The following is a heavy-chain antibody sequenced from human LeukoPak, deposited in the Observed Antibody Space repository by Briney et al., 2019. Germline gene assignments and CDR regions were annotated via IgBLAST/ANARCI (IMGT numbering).Heavy chain of an antibody. D-gene: IGHD6-6*01. Sequence: GGSLRLSCAASEFTFTSYELNWVRQAPGKGLEWVSYISSSGNTISYADSVKGRFTISRDNAKNSLYLQVISLRAEDTAVYYCARGPSIAARYDACDIWGQGTMVTVSS. V-gene: IGHV3-48*03. CDR3: ARGPSIAARYDACDI. J-gene: IGHJ3*02. CDR1: EFTFTSYE. CDR2: ISSSGNTI.